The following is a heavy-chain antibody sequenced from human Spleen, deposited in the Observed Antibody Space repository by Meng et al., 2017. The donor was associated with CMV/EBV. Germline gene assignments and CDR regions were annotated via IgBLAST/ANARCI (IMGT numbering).Heavy chain of an antibody. Sequence: GSLRLSCTVSGVSISSNSSYWGWIRQSPGKGLEWIGTIYSSGGTFYTPSLESRVTISLDTSKNQFSLKLSSVTAADTAVYYCASGDLQITIFGLVIMSGTFDIWGRGTMVTVSS. D-gene: IGHD3-3*01. CDR1: GVSISSNSSY. CDR3: ASGDLQITIFGLVIMSGTFDI. V-gene: IGHV4-39*07. J-gene: IGHJ3*02. CDR2: IYSSGGT.